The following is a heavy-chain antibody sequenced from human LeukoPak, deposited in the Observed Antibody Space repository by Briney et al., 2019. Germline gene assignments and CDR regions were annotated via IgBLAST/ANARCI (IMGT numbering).Heavy chain of an antibody. CDR2: IYYSGNT. CDR3: ARRTSRYYMDV. J-gene: IGHJ6*03. Sequence: PSETLSLTCTVSGGSISSSSYYWGWIRQSPGKGLEWIGSIYYSGNTYYNPSLKSRVTISVDTSKNQFSLKLSSVTAADTAVYYCARRTSRYYMDVWGKGTTVTVSS. D-gene: IGHD2-2*01. CDR1: GGSISSSSYY. V-gene: IGHV4-39*01.